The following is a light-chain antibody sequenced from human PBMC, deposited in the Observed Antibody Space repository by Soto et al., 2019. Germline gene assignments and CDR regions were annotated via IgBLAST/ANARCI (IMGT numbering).Light chain of an antibody. CDR2: GAS. CDR3: QQYGSSPQT. J-gene: IGKJ1*01. CDR1: QSVRSSY. Sequence: EIVLTQSPGTLSLSPGERATLSCRASQSVRSSYLAWYQQKAGQAPRLLIYGASSRATGIPDRFSGSGSGTDFTLTISRLEPEDFALSYCQQYGSSPQTFGQGTKVDIK. V-gene: IGKV3-20*01.